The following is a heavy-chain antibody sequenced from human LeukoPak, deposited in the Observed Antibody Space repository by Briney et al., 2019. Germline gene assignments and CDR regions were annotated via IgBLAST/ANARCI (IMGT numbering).Heavy chain of an antibody. J-gene: IGHJ4*02. CDR2: FSISGSP. V-gene: IGHV4-61*02. CDR3: ARERIREIPSLDF. D-gene: IGHD3-10*01. Sequence: SETLSLTCTVSGASISSTFYSWTWIRQPPGQGLEFIGRFSISGSPNYNPSLKSRVNISMDTSKNQFSLRLTSVPAADTAIYFCARERIREIPSLDFWGQGTLVTVSS. CDR1: GASISSTFYS.